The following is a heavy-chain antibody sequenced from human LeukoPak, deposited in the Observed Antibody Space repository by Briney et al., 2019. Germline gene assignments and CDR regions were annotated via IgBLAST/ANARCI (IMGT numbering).Heavy chain of an antibody. CDR2: IDYSGRT. V-gene: IGHV4-59*01. D-gene: IGHD6-19*01. J-gene: IGHJ4*02. Sequence: SEALSLTCTVSGGSISSYYWSWIRQPPGKGLEWIGNIDYSGRTIYNPALKSRVTVSVDTSKNQFSLNLTSVTAADTAVYYCAREGKLTGYFGGLGFNYWGQGILVTVSS. CDR1: GGSISSYY. CDR3: AREGKLTGYFGGLGFNY.